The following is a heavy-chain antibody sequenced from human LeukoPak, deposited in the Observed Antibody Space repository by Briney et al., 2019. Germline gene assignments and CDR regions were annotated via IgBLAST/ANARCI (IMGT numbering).Heavy chain of an antibody. CDR3: ARESKSYDGSGYFHDY. D-gene: IGHD3-22*01. Sequence: SETLSLTCTVSGGSIKNYYWSWIRQPAGKGLEWIGRIYTSGSTNYNSSLKSRVTMSVDTSNNQFSLKPNSVTAADTAVYYCARESKSYDGSGYFHDYWGQGTLVTVSS. CDR2: IYTSGST. CDR1: GGSIKNYY. J-gene: IGHJ4*02. V-gene: IGHV4-4*07.